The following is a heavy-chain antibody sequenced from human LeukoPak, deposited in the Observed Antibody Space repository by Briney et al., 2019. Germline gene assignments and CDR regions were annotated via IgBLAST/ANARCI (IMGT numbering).Heavy chain of an antibody. CDR1: GFTFSSYG. Sequence: GGSLRLSCAASGFTFSSYGMHWVRQAPGKGLEWVAVISYDGSNKYYADSVKGRFTISRDNSKNTLYLQMNSLRAEDAAVYFCAKAPVTSCRGAYCYPFDSWGQGTLVTVSS. V-gene: IGHV3-30*18. D-gene: IGHD2-21*01. CDR3: AKAPVTSCRGAYCYPFDS. J-gene: IGHJ4*02. CDR2: ISYDGSNK.